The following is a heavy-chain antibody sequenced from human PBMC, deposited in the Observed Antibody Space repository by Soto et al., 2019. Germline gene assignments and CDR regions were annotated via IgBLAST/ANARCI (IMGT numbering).Heavy chain of an antibody. Sequence: GASVKVSCKASGDTFASYAITWVRQAPGEGLEWMGGIVPVFGTSKHAEKFQGRVTFSADKSTKTAYMELSSLRSEDTAVYYCATELNRTLRGLFWGQGALVTVSS. CDR1: GDTFASYA. CDR3: ATELNRTLRGLF. V-gene: IGHV1-69*06. CDR2: IVPVFGTS. J-gene: IGHJ4*02. D-gene: IGHD3-16*01.